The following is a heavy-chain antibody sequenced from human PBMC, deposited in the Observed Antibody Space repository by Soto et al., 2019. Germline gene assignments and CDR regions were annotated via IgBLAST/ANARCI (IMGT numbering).Heavy chain of an antibody. CDR3: ATFIRNVRGDFDP. Sequence: SETLSLTCAVYGGSFSCYYCSWIRQPPGKGLEWIGEINHSGSTNYNPSLKSRVTISVDTSKNQFSLKLSSVTAADTAVYYCATFIRNVRGDFDPWGQGTMVTVSS. D-gene: IGHD3-10*02. CDR1: GGSFSCYY. J-gene: IGHJ5*02. CDR2: INHSGST. V-gene: IGHV4-34*01.